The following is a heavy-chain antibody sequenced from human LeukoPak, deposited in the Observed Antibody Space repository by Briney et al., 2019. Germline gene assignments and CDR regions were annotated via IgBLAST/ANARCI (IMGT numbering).Heavy chain of an antibody. CDR3: ARLSPGGGGGTYFDY. J-gene: IGHJ4*02. CDR2: IHSSGDT. D-gene: IGHD3-16*01. CDR1: GGSISSHY. Sequence: SETLSLTCTVSGGSISSHYWSWIRQPAGKGLVWIGRIHSSGDTHYNPSLSGRITVSVDSSKNQFSLSLTSVTAADTAVYYCARLSPGGGGGTYFDYWGQGTLVTVSS. V-gene: IGHV4-4*07.